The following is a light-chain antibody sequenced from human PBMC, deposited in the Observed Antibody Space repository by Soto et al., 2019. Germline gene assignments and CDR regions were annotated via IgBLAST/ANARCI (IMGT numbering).Light chain of an antibody. CDR1: QSARSS. Sequence: EVVMTQSPATLSVSPGERATLSCRASQSARSSLGWYQQKPGQPPSLLIYDASNRAPGIPARFSGSGSGTEFTLTISSLQSEDFAVYYCQHYHGWPITFGQGTRLEIK. V-gene: IGKV3D-15*01. CDR2: DAS. CDR3: QHYHGWPIT. J-gene: IGKJ5*01.